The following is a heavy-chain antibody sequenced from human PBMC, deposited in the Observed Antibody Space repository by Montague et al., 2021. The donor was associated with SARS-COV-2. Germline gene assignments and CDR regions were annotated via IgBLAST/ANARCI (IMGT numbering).Heavy chain of an antibody. D-gene: IGHD5-12*01. Sequence: SETLSLTCTVSGDSISSNNYYWDWIRQPPGRGLEWIGSIYDSGSTYYNPSLKSRVTISVDTSKNHFSLKLNSVTAADTAVYYCARRGRKLLAVATTNGGFDIWGQGTMVTVSS. CDR3: ARRGRKLLAVATTNGGFDI. CDR1: GDSISSNNYY. CDR2: IYDSGST. J-gene: IGHJ3*02. V-gene: IGHV4-39*02.